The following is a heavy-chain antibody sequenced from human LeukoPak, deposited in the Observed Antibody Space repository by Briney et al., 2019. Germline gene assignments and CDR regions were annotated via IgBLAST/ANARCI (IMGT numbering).Heavy chain of an antibody. CDR3: AKDFRYCGN. CDR1: GFTFSTYA. D-gene: IGHD1-26*01. Sequence: GGSLRLSCAASGFTFSTYAMNWVRQAPGKGLEWVSGMTTSGGSTYYADSVKGRFTISRDNSKNTLYLQMNSLRAEDTAVYYCAKDFRYCGNWGQGTLVTVSS. CDR2: MTTSGGST. V-gene: IGHV3-23*01. J-gene: IGHJ4*02.